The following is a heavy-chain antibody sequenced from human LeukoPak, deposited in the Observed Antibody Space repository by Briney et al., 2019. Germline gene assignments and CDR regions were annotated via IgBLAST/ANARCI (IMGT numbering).Heavy chain of an antibody. D-gene: IGHD3-16*01. CDR2: INGGGGGT. CDR3: VKGYVRFSDY. CDR1: GFTFRTHD. J-gene: IGHJ4*02. V-gene: IGHV3-23*01. Sequence: GGSLRLSCAASGFTFRTHDMAWVRQTPGKGLEWVSAINGGGGGTYYADSVKGRFTISRDITKNTLYLQMNGQRAEDTALYFCVKGYVRFSDYWGQGTLVTVSS.